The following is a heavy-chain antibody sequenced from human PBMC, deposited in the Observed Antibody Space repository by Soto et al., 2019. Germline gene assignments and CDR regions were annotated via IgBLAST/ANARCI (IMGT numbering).Heavy chain of an antibody. CDR3: ARAHYDTHFPHDS. CDR1: GYSISSGYY. CDR2: IYHTGST. Sequence: PSETLSLTCAVSGYSISSGYYWGWIRQPPGKGLEWIGSIYHTGSTYYNPSLKSRVTISVDTAKKQLSLKLSSVTATDTAVYYCARAHYDTHFPHDSWGQATLVTVSS. V-gene: IGHV4-38-2*01. J-gene: IGHJ5*01. D-gene: IGHD3-22*01.